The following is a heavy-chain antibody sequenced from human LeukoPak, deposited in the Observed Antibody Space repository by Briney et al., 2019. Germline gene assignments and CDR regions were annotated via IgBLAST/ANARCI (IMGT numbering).Heavy chain of an antibody. Sequence: GASVKVSCKASGYTFTGYYMHWVRQAPGQGLEWMGWINPNSGGTNYAQKFQGRVTMTRDTSISTAYMELSRLRSDDTAVYYCARDFPDSSGYLDYWGQGTLVTVSS. V-gene: IGHV1-2*02. CDR3: ARDFPDSSGYLDY. J-gene: IGHJ4*02. CDR1: GYTFTGYY. D-gene: IGHD3-22*01. CDR2: INPNSGGT.